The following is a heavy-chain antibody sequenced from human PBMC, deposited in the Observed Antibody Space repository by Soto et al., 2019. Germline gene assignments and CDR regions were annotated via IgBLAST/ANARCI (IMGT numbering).Heavy chain of an antibody. D-gene: IGHD5-12*01. V-gene: IGHV1-18*01. Sequence: KVSCKASGYTFTSYGISWVRQAPGQGLEWMGWISAYNGNTNYAQKLQGRVTMTTDTSTSTAYMELRSLRSDDTAVYYCARLSGFKDLYYFDYWGQGTLVTVSS. J-gene: IGHJ4*02. CDR2: ISAYNGNT. CDR3: ARLSGFKDLYYFDY. CDR1: GYTFTSYG.